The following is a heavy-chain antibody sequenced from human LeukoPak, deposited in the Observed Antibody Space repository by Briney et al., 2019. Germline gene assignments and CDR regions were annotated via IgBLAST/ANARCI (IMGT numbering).Heavy chain of an antibody. D-gene: IGHD3-10*01. V-gene: IGHV3-7*02. CDR2: IKEDGSET. J-gene: IGHJ4*02. Sequence: PGGSLRLSCAASGFTFRSYWMSWVRQAPGKGLEWVANIKEDGSETNYVDSVKGRFIISRDNAKNSLYLQMNSLRAEDTAVYYCAPGRINIVHWGQGTLVTVSS. CDR3: APGRINIVH. CDR1: GFTFRSYW.